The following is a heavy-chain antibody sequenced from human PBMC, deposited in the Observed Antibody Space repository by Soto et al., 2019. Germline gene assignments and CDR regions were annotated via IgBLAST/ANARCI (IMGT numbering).Heavy chain of an antibody. V-gene: IGHV1-2*04. CDR2: INPNSGGT. CDR3: ARDSHSLNYGMDV. Sequence: QVRLVQSGAEVKKPGASVKVSCKASGYTFTGYYMHWVRQAPGQGLEWMGWINPNSGGTNYAQKFQGWVTMTRDTXISTAYMELSRLRSDDTAVYYCARDSHSLNYGMDVWGQGTTVTVSS. CDR1: GYTFTGYY. J-gene: IGHJ6*02. D-gene: IGHD6-13*01.